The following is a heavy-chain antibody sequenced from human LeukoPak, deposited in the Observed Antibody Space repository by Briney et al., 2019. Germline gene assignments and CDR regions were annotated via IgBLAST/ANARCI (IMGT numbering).Heavy chain of an antibody. Sequence: GGPLRLSCAASGFTFSNAWMNWVRQAPGKGLEWVGRIMTKTAGGTTDYAAPVKGRFTISRDDSKNTLYLQMHSLKTEDTAVYYCTTNHAFDIWGQGTMVTVSS. V-gene: IGHV3-15*01. CDR1: GFTFSNAW. CDR2: IMTKTAGGTT. J-gene: IGHJ3*02. CDR3: TTNHAFDI.